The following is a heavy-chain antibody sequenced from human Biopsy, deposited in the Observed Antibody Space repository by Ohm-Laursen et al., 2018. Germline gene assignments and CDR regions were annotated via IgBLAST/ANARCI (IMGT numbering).Heavy chain of an antibody. CDR1: VVSFDDYG. D-gene: IGHD1-26*01. J-gene: IGHJ6*02. CDR3: ARDRGGARYGMDV. CDR2: IRRNSAII. V-gene: IGHV3-9*01. Sequence: SQRLSCSATVVSFDDYGMHWVRQPPGKVLEWVSGIRRNSAIIDYADSVRGRFTISRDNARRFLFLQMNNLKSEDTAFYYCARDRGGARYGMDVWGRGTTVTVSS.